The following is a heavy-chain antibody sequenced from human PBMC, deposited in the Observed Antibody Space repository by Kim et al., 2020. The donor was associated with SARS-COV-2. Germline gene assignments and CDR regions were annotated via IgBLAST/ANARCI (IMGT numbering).Heavy chain of an antibody. Sequence: GGSLRLSCAASGFTFSNAWMSWVRQAPGKGLEWVGSIKTNADGGSTDYAAPVKGRLIISRNDSENTLYLQINTQKTDDKGMYYCVTQPSAPAWGQGTL. V-gene: IGHV3-15*01. J-gene: IGHJ4*02. D-gene: IGHD2-2*01. CDR1: GFTFSNAW. CDR3: VTQPSAPA. CDR2: IKTNADGGST.